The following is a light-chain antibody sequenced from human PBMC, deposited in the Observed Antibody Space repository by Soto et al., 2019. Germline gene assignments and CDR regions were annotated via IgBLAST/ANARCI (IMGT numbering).Light chain of an antibody. CDR2: DAS. V-gene: IGKV3-15*01. J-gene: IGKJ1*01. Sequence: EIVMTQSPATLSVSPGERPTSSCRATQMFSTTLAGYQQKPGQAPRLPIYDASTRATGVPARFSGSGSGTEFTLTISSLQSEDFAVYYCQQYNNWPLAFGQGTKVEIK. CDR3: QQYNNWPLA. CDR1: QMFSTT.